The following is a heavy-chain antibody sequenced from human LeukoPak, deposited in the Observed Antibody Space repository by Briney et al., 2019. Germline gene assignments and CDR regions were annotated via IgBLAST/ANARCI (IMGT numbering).Heavy chain of an antibody. CDR1: GFTVSSNS. Sequence: GGSLRLSCTVSGFTVSSNSWSWVRQAPGKGLEWVSFIYSGGNTHYSDSVKGRFTISRDNSKNTLYLQMNSLRAEDTAVYYCAKDLEVAVAGTVDYWGQGTLVTVPS. CDR3: AKDLEVAVAGTVDY. CDR2: IYSGGNT. D-gene: IGHD6-19*01. J-gene: IGHJ4*02. V-gene: IGHV3-53*05.